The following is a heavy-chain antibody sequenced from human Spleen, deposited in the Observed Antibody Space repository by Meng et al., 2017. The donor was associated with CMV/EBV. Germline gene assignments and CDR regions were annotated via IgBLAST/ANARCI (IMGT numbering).Heavy chain of an antibody. V-gene: IGHV1-69*02. CDR2: IIPILGIA. Sequence: YTVSWRRQGPGQGLEWMGRIIPILGIANYAQKFQGRVTITADKSTSTAYMELSSLRSEDTAVYYCAISVDIVATMILYYYYYGMDVWGQGTTVTVSS. D-gene: IGHD5-12*01. CDR1: YT. J-gene: IGHJ6*02. CDR3: AISVDIVATMILYYYYYGMDV.